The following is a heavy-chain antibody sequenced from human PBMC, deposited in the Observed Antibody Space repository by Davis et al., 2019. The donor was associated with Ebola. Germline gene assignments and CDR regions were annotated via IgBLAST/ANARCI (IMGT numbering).Heavy chain of an antibody. V-gene: IGHV1-69*04. CDR1: GGTFSSYA. CDR3: ARVSTYGWDYFDY. J-gene: IGHJ4*02. CDR2: IIPILGIA. Sequence: SVKVSCKASGGTFSSYAISWVRQAPGQGLEWMGRIIPILGIANYAQKLQGRVTITADKSTSTAYMELSSLRSEDTAVYYCARVSTYGWDYFDYWGQGTLVTVSS. D-gene: IGHD3-10*01.